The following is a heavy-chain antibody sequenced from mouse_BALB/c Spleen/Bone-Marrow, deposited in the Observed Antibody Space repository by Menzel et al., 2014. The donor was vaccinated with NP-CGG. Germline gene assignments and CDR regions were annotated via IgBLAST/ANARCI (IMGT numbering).Heavy chain of an antibody. Sequence: VQLQQSGAELVKPGASVKLSCKASGYTFTSYYMCWVKQRPGQGLEWIGEINPSNGGTNFNVKFKSKATLTVDKSSSTAYMSLSSLTSEDSAVYYCTRSRRAMDHWGQGTSVTVSS. CDR2: INPSNGGT. J-gene: IGHJ4*01. CDR1: GYTFTSYY. CDR3: TRSRRAMDH. V-gene: IGHV1S81*02. D-gene: IGHD2-12*01.